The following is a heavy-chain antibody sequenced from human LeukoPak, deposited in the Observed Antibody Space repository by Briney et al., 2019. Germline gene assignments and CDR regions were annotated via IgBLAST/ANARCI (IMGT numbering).Heavy chain of an antibody. CDR2: IIPIFGTA. CDR1: GGTFSSYA. V-gene: IGHV1-69*06. D-gene: IGHD6-13*01. J-gene: IGHJ5*02. CDR3: ARVADSSSYEIGVNWFDP. Sequence: SVKVSCKASGGTFSSYAISWVRQAPGQGLEWMGGIIPIFGTANYAQKFQGRVTITADKSTSTAYMELSSLRSEDTAVYYCARVADSSSYEIGVNWFDPLGPGNPGHRLL.